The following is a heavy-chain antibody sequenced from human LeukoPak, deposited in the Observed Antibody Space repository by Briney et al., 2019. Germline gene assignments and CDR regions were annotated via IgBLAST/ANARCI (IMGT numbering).Heavy chain of an antibody. CDR3: AGLYYYGSGSSFDY. V-gene: IGHV4-4*07. Sequence: SETLSLTCTVSGGSISSYYWSWIRQPAGKGLEWIGRIYTSGSTNYNPSLKSRVTMSVDTSRNQFSLKLSSVTAADTAVYYCAGLYYYGSGSSFDYWGQGTLVTVSS. J-gene: IGHJ4*02. CDR1: GGSISSYY. D-gene: IGHD3-10*01. CDR2: IYTSGST.